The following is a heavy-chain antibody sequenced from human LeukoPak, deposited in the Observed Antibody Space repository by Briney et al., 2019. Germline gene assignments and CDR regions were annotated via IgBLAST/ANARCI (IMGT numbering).Heavy chain of an antibody. J-gene: IGHJ1*01. V-gene: IGHV4-39*07. Sequence: SETLSLTCTASGGSISSSSYYWGWIRQPPGKGLEWIGSIYYSGSTYYNPSLKSRVTISVDTSKNQFSLKLSSVTAADTAVYYCAWKWWYYDSSGYYSPAEYFQHWGQGTLVTVSS. CDR1: GGSISSSSYY. D-gene: IGHD3-22*01. CDR2: IYYSGST. CDR3: AWKWWYYDSSGYYSPAEYFQH.